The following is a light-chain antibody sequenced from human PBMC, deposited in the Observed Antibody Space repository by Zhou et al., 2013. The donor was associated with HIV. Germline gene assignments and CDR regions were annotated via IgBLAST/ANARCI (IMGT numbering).Light chain of an antibody. CDR1: QSLLHSNGYKY. Sequence: DIVMTQTPLSLSVTPGEPASISCRSSQSLLHSNGYKYLDWYLQKPGQSPQLLIYMASNRASGVPDRFSGSGSGTDYTLKINRVELRMLGYYCMQALTNPLTFGGGPR. V-gene: IGKV2-28*01. J-gene: IGKJ4*01. CDR3: MQALTNPLT. CDR2: MAS.